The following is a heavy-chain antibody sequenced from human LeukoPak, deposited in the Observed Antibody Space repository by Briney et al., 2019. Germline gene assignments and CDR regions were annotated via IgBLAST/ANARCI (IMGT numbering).Heavy chain of an antibody. CDR1: GGSISSYY. J-gene: IGHJ5*02. D-gene: IGHD3-10*01. V-gene: IGHV4-59*08. CDR3: ARAYNYYGSGSYNGDWFDP. Sequence: SETLSLTCTVSGGSISSYYWSWIRQPPGKGLEWIGYIYYSGSTNYNPSLKSRVTISVDTSKNQFSLKLSSVTAADTAVYYCARAYNYYGSGSYNGDWFDPWGQGTLVTVSS. CDR2: IYYSGST.